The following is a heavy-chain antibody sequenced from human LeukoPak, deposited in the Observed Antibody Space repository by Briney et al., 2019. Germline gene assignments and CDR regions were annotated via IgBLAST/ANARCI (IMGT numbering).Heavy chain of an antibody. D-gene: IGHD2/OR15-2a*01. J-gene: IGHJ4*02. V-gene: IGHV3-11*01. CDR2: ISSSGNTI. Sequence: GGSLRLSCAASGFTLSDYYMSWIRQAPGKGLEWVSYISSSGNTIYYADSVKGRFTISRDNAKNTLYLQMNSLRAEDTAVYYCARPYCNSRSCHDYFDYWGQGTLVTVSS. CDR1: GFTLSDYY. CDR3: ARPYCNSRSCHDYFDY.